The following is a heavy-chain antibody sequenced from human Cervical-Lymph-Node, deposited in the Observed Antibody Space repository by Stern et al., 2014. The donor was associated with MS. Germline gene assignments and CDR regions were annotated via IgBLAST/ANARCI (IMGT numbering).Heavy chain of an antibody. J-gene: IGHJ4*02. CDR2: IYPGDSET. CDR3: ARQTTAWASDV. Sequence: VPLVQSGAELIRPGESLKISCKGSGYKFSIYWIAWVRQMPGKGLEWMGIIYPGDSETRYRPSFPGHVTMSDDKSTSTAYLQWSSLNASDTAMYFCARQTTAWASDVWGQGTLVTVSS. CDR1: GYKFSIYW. D-gene: IGHD1-14*01. V-gene: IGHV5-51*01.